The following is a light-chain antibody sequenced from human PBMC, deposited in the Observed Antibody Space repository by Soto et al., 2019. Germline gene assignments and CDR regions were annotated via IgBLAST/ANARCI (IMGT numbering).Light chain of an antibody. CDR1: QRVGNY. J-gene: IGKJ2*01. CDR2: DAS. Sequence: DIQMTQSPSSLSASVGDRVTITCRASQRVGNYLNWYQQKPGKAPKFLIYDASNLERGVPSRFSGSGSGTDFTFTISSLQHEDIGTYYCQQYDNLAYTFGQGTKVDIK. CDR3: QQYDNLAYT. V-gene: IGKV1-33*01.